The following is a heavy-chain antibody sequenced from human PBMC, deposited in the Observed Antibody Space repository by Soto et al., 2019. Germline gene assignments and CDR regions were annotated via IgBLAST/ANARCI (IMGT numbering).Heavy chain of an antibody. CDR1: GFTFSSYA. CDR2: ISGSGGST. V-gene: IGHV3-23*01. J-gene: IGHJ6*02. Sequence: GGSLRLSCAASGFTFSSYAMSWVRQAPGKGLEWVSAISGSGGSTYYADSVKGRFTISRDNSKNTLYLQMNSLRAEDTAVYYCAKDSITSTTGTTGYYYGMDVWGQGTTVPVSS. D-gene: IGHD1-1*01. CDR3: AKDSITSTTGTTGYYYGMDV.